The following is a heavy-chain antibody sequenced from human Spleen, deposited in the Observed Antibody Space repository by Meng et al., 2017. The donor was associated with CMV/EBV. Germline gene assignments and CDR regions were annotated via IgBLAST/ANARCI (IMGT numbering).Heavy chain of an antibody. Sequence: TVSSNYMSWVRQAPGKGLEWVSVIYSGGSTYYADSVKGRFTISRDNSKNTLYLQMNSLRAEDTALYYCARDSRLGYCSTISCPNFDYWGQGTLVTVSS. CDR2: IYSGGST. J-gene: IGHJ4*02. CDR1: TVSSNY. CDR3: ARDSRLGYCSTISCPNFDY. V-gene: IGHV3-53*01. D-gene: IGHD2-2*01.